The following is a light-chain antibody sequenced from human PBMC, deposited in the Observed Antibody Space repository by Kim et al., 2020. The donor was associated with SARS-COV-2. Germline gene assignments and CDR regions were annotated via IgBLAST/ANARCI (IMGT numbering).Light chain of an antibody. CDR3: QQYGSSPRKT. J-gene: IGKJ2*01. CDR1: QSLSSSQ. Sequence: ESVLTQSPSTLSLSPGERATLSCRASQSLSSSQLAWYQQRPGQAPRLLMYGASSRATGIPDRFSGSGSGTDFTLTISRLEAEDSAVYYCQQYGSSPRKTFGQGTKLEI. CDR2: GAS. V-gene: IGKV3-20*01.